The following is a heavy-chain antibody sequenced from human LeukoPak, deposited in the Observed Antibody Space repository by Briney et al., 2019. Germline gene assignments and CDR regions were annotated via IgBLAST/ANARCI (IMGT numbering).Heavy chain of an antibody. CDR2: INTNTGNP. CDR1: GYTFTSYA. D-gene: IGHD3-10*01. Sequence: GASVKVSCKASGYTFTSYAMNWVRQAPGQGLEWMGWINTNTGNPTYAQGFTGRFVFSLDTSVSTAYLQISSLKAEDTAVYYCARDYYGSGSPSYYFDYWGQGTLVTVSS. V-gene: IGHV7-4-1*02. J-gene: IGHJ4*02. CDR3: ARDYYGSGSPSYYFDY.